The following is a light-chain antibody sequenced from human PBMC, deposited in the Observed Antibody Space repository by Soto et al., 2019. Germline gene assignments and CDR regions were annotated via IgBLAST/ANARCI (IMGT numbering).Light chain of an antibody. CDR2: GAS. Sequence: EMDMTQSPATLSVSPGETATLSCRAAQTIGNSLGWYQQKPGQAPRLLIYGASIRATGIPARFSGTGSGTEFTLTITSLQPEDSATYYCQSLGAFGQGTKLQIK. J-gene: IGKJ2*01. CDR3: QSLGA. V-gene: IGKV3-15*01. CDR1: QTIGNS.